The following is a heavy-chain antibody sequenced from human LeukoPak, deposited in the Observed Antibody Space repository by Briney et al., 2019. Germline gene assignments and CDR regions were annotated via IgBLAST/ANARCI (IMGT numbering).Heavy chain of an antibody. CDR3: AREQGDTAMVLYYFDY. CDR1: GYTFTSYY. V-gene: IGHV1-46*01. D-gene: IGHD5-18*01. CDR2: INPSGGST. J-gene: IGHJ4*02. Sequence: GASVQVSCKASGYTFTSYYMHWVRQAPGQGLEWMGIINPSGGSTSYAQKFQGRVTMTRDTSTSTVYMELSSLRSEDTAVYYCAREQGDTAMVLYYFDYWGQGTLVTVSS.